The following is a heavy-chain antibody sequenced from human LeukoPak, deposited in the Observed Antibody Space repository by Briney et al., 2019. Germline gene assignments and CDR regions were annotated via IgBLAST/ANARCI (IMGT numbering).Heavy chain of an antibody. CDR3: AKGGVLWFAEFHKY. Sequence: PGGSLRLSCAASGFTFSSYAMSWVRQAPGKGPEWVSAISGSGGSTYYADSVKGRFTISRDNSKNTLYLQMNSLRAEDPAVSYCAKGGVLWFAEFHKYWGQGTLVTVSS. D-gene: IGHD3-10*01. CDR1: GFTFSSYA. V-gene: IGHV3-23*01. J-gene: IGHJ4*02. CDR2: ISGSGGST.